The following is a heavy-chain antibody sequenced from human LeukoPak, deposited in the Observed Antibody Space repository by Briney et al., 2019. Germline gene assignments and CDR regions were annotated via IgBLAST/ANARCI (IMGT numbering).Heavy chain of an antibody. V-gene: IGHV4-34*01. D-gene: IGHD3-3*01. Sequence: PSETLSLTCAVYGGSFSGYYWSRIRQPPGKGLEWIGEINRSGSTNYNPSLKSRVTISVDTSKNQFSLKLSSVTAADTAVYYCARGMGTYYDFWSGYHDAFDIWGQGTMVTVSS. CDR2: INRSGST. CDR3: ARGMGTYYDFWSGYHDAFDI. CDR1: GGSFSGYY. J-gene: IGHJ3*02.